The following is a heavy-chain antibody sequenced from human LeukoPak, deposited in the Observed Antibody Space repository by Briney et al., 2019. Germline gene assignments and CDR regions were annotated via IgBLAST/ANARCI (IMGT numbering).Heavy chain of an antibody. CDR3: ARAPTYYYDSSGYSDAFDI. Sequence: SETLSLTCTVSGGSISSYYWGWIRQPPGKGLEWIGYIYYSGSTNYNPSLKSRVTISVDTSKNQFSLRLSSVTAVDTAVYYCARAPTYYYDSSGYSDAFDIWGQGTMATVSS. CDR2: IYYSGST. D-gene: IGHD3-22*01. CDR1: GGSISSYY. J-gene: IGHJ3*02. V-gene: IGHV4-59*01.